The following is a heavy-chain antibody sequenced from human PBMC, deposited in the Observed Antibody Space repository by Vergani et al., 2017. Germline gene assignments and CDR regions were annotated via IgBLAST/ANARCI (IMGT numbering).Heavy chain of an antibody. V-gene: IGHV1-2*02. CDR1: GYTFTGYY. D-gene: IGHD6-6*01. CDR3: ARDYLASIAAPPGDY. CDR2: INPNSGGT. Sequence: QVQLVQSGAEVKKPGASVKVSCKASGYTFTGYYMHWVRQAPGQGLEWMGWINPNSGGTNYAQKFQGRVTMTRDTSISTAYMELGRLRSDDTAVYYCARDYLASIAAPPGDYWGQGTLVTVSS. J-gene: IGHJ4*02.